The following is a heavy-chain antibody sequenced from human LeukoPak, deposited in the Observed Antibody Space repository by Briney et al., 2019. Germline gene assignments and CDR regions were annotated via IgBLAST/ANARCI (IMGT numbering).Heavy chain of an antibody. Sequence: ASVKVSCKASGYIFSNYDINWVRQATGQGLEWMGWMNPNSGNIGYAQKFQGRVTITKNTPINTAYMDLSRLTSEDTAVYYCAREGLDYWGQGTLVTVSS. J-gene: IGHJ4*02. CDR3: AREGLDY. CDR1: GYIFSNYD. V-gene: IGHV1-8*03. CDR2: MNPNSGNI.